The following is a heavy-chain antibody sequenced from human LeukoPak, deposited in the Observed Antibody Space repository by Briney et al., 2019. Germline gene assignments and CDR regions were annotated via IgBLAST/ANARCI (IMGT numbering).Heavy chain of an antibody. V-gene: IGHV3-30*02. CDR1: GFTFSSYG. D-gene: IGHD1-26*01. CDR3: AKAQTVGATTFDY. CDR2: IRYDGSNK. Sequence: GSLRLPCAASGFTFSSYGMHWVRQAPGKGLEWVAFIRYDGSNKYYADSVKGRFTISRDNSKNTLYLQMNSLRAEDTAVYYCAKAQTVGATTFDYWGQGTLVTVSS. J-gene: IGHJ4*02.